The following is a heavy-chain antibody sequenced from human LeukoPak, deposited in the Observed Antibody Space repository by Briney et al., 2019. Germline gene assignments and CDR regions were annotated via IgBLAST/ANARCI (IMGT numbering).Heavy chain of an antibody. Sequence: ASVKVSCKASGGTFSSYAISWVRQAPGQGLEWMGWINAGNGNTKYSQKFQGRVTITRDTSASTAYMELSSLRSEDTAVYYCARDGGGMVRGVILDYWGQGTLVTVSS. CDR1: GGTFSSYA. J-gene: IGHJ4*02. CDR2: INAGNGNT. V-gene: IGHV1-3*01. CDR3: ARDGGGMVRGVILDY. D-gene: IGHD3-10*01.